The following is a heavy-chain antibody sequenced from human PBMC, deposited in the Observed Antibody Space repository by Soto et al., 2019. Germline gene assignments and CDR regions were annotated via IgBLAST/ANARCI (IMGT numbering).Heavy chain of an antibody. V-gene: IGHV1-69*12. CDR3: AILPRGYSYVLEDY. D-gene: IGHD5-18*01. Sequence: QVQLVQSGAEVKKPGSSVKVSCKASGGTFSSYAISWVRQAPGQGLEWMGGIIPIFGTANYAQKFQGRVTITAAESPSPAYMELSSLRSEDPAVYYCAILPRGYSYVLEDYWGQGTLVTVSS. J-gene: IGHJ4*02. CDR2: IIPIFGTA. CDR1: GGTFSSYA.